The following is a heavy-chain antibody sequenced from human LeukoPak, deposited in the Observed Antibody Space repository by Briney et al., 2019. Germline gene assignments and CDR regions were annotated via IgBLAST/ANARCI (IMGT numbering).Heavy chain of an antibody. D-gene: IGHD1-1*01. CDR1: GYTFSNYG. CDR3: ARDNDKVVDH. CDR2: ITAYNGNR. Sequence: WASVKVSCKTSGYTFSNYGISWVRQAPGQGLEWMGWITAYNGNRLYAQRFQGRITLTTDTSTSTSYMELRSLEYVDTAIYYCARDNDKVVDHWGQGTLVTVS. J-gene: IGHJ4*01. V-gene: IGHV1-18*01.